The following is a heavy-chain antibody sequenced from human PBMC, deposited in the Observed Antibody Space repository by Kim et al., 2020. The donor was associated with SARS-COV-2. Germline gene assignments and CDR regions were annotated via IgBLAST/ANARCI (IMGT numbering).Heavy chain of an antibody. J-gene: IGHJ6*02. V-gene: IGHV1-69*13. CDR1: GGTFSSYA. D-gene: IGHD6-6*01. CDR3: ARYQYEYSSSSAPSGMDV. CDR2: IIPIFGTA. Sequence: SVKVSCKASGGTFSSYAISWVRQAPGQGLEWMGGIIPIFGTANYAQKFQGRVTITADESTSTAYMELSSLRSEDTAVYYCARYQYEYSSSSAPSGMDVWGQGTTVTVSS.